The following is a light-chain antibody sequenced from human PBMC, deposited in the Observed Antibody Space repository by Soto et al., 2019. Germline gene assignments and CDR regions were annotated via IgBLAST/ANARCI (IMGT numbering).Light chain of an antibody. J-gene: IGKJ3*01. CDR2: GAS. Sequence: DIQMTQSPSSLSASVGDRVTITCRASQYISSYVNWYQQKPGKAPKFLIYGASDLQRGVPSRFSGSGSGTDFTFTINSLQLEDFVTYYCQQSYSRPLTFGPGTKLDIK. CDR3: QQSYSRPLT. CDR1: QYISSY. V-gene: IGKV1-39*01.